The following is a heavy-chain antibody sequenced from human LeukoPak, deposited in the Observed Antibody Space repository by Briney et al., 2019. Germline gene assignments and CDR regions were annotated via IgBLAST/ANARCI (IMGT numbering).Heavy chain of an antibody. CDR2: IGTDEIST. CDR1: GVTVTGSV. J-gene: IGHJ4*02. D-gene: IGHD3-16*02. V-gene: IGHV3-64*01. CDR3: ARDMGRELSPLVY. Sequence: GGSLRLSCAVSGVTVTGSVIHWVRQAPGKGLEYVSGIGTDEISTYYGNSVKGRFTISRDNSKNTVYLQMDSLRLEDMAVYYCARDMGRELSPLVYWGQGTLVTVSS.